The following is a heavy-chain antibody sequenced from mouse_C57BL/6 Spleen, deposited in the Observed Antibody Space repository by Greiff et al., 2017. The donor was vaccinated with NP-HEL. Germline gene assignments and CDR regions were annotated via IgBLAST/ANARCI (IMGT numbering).Heavy chain of an antibody. V-gene: IGHV1-4*01. J-gene: IGHJ2*01. CDR1: GYTFTSYT. CDR3: ARWNYGSSYGNY. Sequence: QVQLQQSGADLARPGASVTMSCKASGYTFTSYTMHWVQQRPGQGLEWIGYINPSSGYTKYNQKFKDQATLTADKSYSNAYMQLSSLTSEDSAVYYCARWNYGSSYGNYWGQGTTLTVSS. CDR2: INPSSGYT. D-gene: IGHD1-1*01.